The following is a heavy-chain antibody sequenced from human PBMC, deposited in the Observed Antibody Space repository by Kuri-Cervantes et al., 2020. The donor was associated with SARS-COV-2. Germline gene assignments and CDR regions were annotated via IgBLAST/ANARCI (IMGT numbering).Heavy chain of an antibody. D-gene: IGHD3-3*01. V-gene: IGHV4-61*01. CDR2: IYYSGST. Sequence: SETLSLTCTVSGGSISSSSYYWSWIRQPPGKGLEWIGYIYYSGSTNYNPSLKSRVTISVDTSKNQFSLKLSSVTAADTAVYYCARGVYDFWSGDLMSYYYCMDVWGKGTTVTVSS. CDR3: ARGVYDFWSGDLMSYYYCMDV. CDR1: GGSISSSSYY. J-gene: IGHJ6*03.